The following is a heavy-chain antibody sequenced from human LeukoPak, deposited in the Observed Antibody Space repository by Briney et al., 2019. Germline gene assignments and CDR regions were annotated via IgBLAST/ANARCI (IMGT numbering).Heavy chain of an antibody. J-gene: IGHJ6*02. CDR1: GYTFSSYD. D-gene: IGHD2-15*01. V-gene: IGHV1-8*01. CDR2: MNPNSGNT. Sequence: ASVKVSCKASGYTFSSYDMNWVRQATGQGLEWMGWMNPNSGNTGYAQKFQGRVTMTWNTSISTAHMDLSSLRSEDTAVYYCARTGCSGGSCYYYYYGMDVWGQGTTVTVSS. CDR3: ARTGCSGGSCYYYYYGMDV.